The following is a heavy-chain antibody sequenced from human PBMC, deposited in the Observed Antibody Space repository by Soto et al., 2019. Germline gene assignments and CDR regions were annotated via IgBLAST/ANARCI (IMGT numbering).Heavy chain of an antibody. CDR1: GGSFSGYY. Sequence: PSETLSLTCAVYGGSFSGYYWGWFRQPPGKGLEWIGEVKHSGNINYNPSLKTRLTVSVDTSKNQSSLMLSSMTAADTAMYYCARGSHFDFSSGYADSFDVWGQGTMVTVSS. V-gene: IGHV4-34*01. J-gene: IGHJ3*01. CDR3: ARGSHFDFSSGYADSFDV. D-gene: IGHD3-3*01. CDR2: VKHSGNI.